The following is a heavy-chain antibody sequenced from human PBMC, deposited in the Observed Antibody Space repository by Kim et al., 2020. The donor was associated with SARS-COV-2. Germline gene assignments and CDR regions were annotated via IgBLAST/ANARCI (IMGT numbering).Heavy chain of an antibody. J-gene: IGHJ4*02. Sequence: SPSFQGTGTIAADKSISTAYLQWSSLKASDTAMYYCARLIYGGTAFDYWGQGTLVTVSS. V-gene: IGHV5-51*01. CDR3: ARLIYGGTAFDY. D-gene: IGHD4-17*01.